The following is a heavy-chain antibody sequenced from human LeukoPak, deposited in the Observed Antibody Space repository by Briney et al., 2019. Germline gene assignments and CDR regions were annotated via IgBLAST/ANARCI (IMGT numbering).Heavy chain of an antibody. CDR3: ARGRGWVDH. J-gene: IGHJ4*02. D-gene: IGHD3-16*01. V-gene: IGHV3-23*01. CDR1: GFTFSSYA. Sequence: EGSLRLSCAASGFTFSSYAMTWVRQAPGKGLEWVSAISGGGISTYYADSVKGRFTISRDDARNSVSLQLTRLRADDTALYYCARGRGWVDHWGQGTLVTVSS. CDR2: ISGGGIST.